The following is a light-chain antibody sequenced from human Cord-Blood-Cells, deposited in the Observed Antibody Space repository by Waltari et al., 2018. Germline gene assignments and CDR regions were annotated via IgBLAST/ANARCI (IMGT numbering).Light chain of an antibody. CDR2: DVS. CDR1: SSDVGGYNH. J-gene: IGLJ3*02. V-gene: IGLV2-11*02. Sequence: QSALTQPRSVSGSPGQSVTISCTGTSSDVGGYNHVSWYQQPPGKAPKLMIYDVSTRPSGVPDRFSGSKSGNTASLTISGLQAEDEADYYCCSYAGSYTWVFGGGTKLTVL. CDR3: CSYAGSYTWV.